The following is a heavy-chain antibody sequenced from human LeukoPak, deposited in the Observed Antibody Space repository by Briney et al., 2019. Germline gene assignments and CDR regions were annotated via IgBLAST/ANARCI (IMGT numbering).Heavy chain of an antibody. CDR3: AKGPKLGDGFHCDY. V-gene: IGHV3-23*01. J-gene: IGHJ4*02. CDR2: ISGSGGDT. Sequence: GGSLRLSCAASGFNFNNYALSWVRQAPGKGLKWVSGISGSGGDTDYADSVKGRFTISRDISMNTLYLQMNSLRVEDTAVYYSAKGPKLGDGFHCDYWGQGTLVTVSS. CDR1: GFNFNNYA. D-gene: IGHD5-24*01.